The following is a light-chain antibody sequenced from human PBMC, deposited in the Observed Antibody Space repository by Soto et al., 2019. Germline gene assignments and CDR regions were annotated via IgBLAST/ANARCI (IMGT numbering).Light chain of an antibody. J-gene: IGLJ3*02. V-gene: IGLV2-14*01. CDR2: EVT. CDR1: SHDIGGYDF. Sequence: QSALTQPASVSGSPGQSITISCTGTSHDIGGYDFVSWYQQYPGRAPRLLISEVTRRPSGVSSRFSGSKSGNTASLTISGLQADDEALYYCASYTISSTLVVFGGGTKLTVL. CDR3: ASYTISSTLVV.